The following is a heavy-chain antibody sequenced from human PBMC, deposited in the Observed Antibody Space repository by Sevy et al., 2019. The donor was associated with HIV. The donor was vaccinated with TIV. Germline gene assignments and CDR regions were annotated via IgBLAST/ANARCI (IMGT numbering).Heavy chain of an antibody. D-gene: IGHD6-13*01. CDR3: ARDRGIASAGTYMDV. J-gene: IGHJ6*03. Sequence: VSVKVSCKASGYTFTSYSITWVRQAPGQGLEWMGWISAHNGNTKYAQKLQGRVTMTTDTSTTTAYMELRSLRSDDTAVYYCARDRGIASAGTYMDVWGKGTTVTVSS. CDR1: GYTFTSYS. V-gene: IGHV1-18*01. CDR2: ISAHNGNT.